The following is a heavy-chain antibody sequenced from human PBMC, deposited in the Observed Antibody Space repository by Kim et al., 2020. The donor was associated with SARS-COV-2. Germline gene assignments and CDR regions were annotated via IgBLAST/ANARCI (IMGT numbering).Heavy chain of an antibody. D-gene: IGHD6-19*01. CDR2: MSYDGSVK. V-gene: IGHV3-30*03. J-gene: IGHJ3*02. CDR1: GFTLTKYG. CDR3: TRGAVSGNDAFGI. Sequence: GGSLRLSCEASGFTLTKYGMHWVRQAPGTGLEWVAFMSYDGSVKNYGETVKGRFTISRDTSKNTLFLQMDSLRAEDTAVYYCTRGAVSGNDAFGIWGQGSLVTLSS.